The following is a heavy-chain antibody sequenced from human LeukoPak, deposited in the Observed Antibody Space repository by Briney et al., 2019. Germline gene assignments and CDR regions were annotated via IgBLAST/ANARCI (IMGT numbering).Heavy chain of an antibody. CDR1: GFTFSSYA. D-gene: IGHD3-22*01. CDR3: AKACIISFHYDSSGYDFDY. V-gene: IGHV3-23*01. Sequence: GGSLRLSCAASGFTFSSYAMSWVRQAPGKGLEWVSAISGSGGSTYYADSVKGRFTISRDNSKNTLYLQMNSLRAEDTAVYYCAKACIISFHYDSSGYDFDYWGQGTLVTVSS. J-gene: IGHJ4*02. CDR2: ISGSGGST.